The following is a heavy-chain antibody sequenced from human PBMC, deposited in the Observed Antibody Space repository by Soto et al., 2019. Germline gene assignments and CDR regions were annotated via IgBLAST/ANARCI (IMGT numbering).Heavy chain of an antibody. V-gene: IGHV3-9*01. CDR2: ISWNSGSI. D-gene: IGHD4-17*01. CDR3: AKATGGDYVDVFDY. CDR1: GFIFDDYA. Sequence: EVQLVESGGGLVQPGRSLRLSCAASGFIFDDYAMHWVRQAPGKGLEWVSGISWNSGSIGYADSVKGRITISRDNAKNSLYLQMNSLRAEDTALYYCAKATGGDYVDVFDYWGKGTLVTVSS. J-gene: IGHJ4*02.